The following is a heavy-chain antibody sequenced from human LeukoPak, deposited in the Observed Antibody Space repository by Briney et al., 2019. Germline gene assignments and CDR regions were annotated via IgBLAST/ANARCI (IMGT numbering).Heavy chain of an antibody. Sequence: PSQTLSLTCTVSGDSIINGDYYWSWIRQPPGKGLEWIGYISYSGTTYYNPPLKSRVTISVETSKNQFSLKLTSLTAADTAVYYCARSPTSEGQDYYYFYYMDVWGKGTTVTVSS. J-gene: IGHJ6*03. CDR2: ISYSGTT. V-gene: IGHV4-30-4*08. CDR1: GDSIINGDYY. CDR3: ARSPTSEGQDYYYFYYMDV.